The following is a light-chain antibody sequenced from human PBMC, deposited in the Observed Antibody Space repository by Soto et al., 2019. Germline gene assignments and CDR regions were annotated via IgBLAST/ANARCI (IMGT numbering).Light chain of an antibody. J-gene: IGLJ3*02. V-gene: IGLV4-69*01. CDR3: QTWDTGVWV. CDR2: LNSDGTH. Sequence: QSVLTQSPSASASLGASVKLTCTLSSGHSDYAIAWHQQQPERGPRYLMRLNSDGTHVKGDGIPDRFSGSTSGAERYLTISILQSEDEADYYCQTWDTGVWVFGGGTKLTVL. CDR1: SGHSDYA.